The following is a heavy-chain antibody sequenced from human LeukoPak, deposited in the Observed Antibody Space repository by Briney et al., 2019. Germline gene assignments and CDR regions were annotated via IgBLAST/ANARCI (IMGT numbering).Heavy chain of an antibody. CDR3: ARVRYGELDV. V-gene: IGHV3-23*01. D-gene: IGHD4-17*01. CDR1: GFTFSSYA. J-gene: IGHJ6*02. Sequence: GGSLRLSCAASGFTFSSYAMSWVRQAPGKGLEWVSSMSGSGGCTYYADSVKGRFTISRDDSKNTLYLQMNSLRAEDTAVYYCARVRYGELDVWGQGTTVTVSS. CDR2: MSGSGGCT.